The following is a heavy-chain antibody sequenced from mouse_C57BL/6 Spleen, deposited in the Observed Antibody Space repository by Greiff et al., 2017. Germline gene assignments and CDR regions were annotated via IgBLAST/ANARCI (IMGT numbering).Heavy chain of an antibody. CDR2: IYPGDGDT. J-gene: IGHJ1*03. Sequence: QVQLQQSGPELVKPGASVKISCKASGYAFSSSWMNWVKQRPGKGLEWIGRIYPGDGDTNYNGKFKGKATLTADKSSSTAYMQLSSLTSEDSAVYVCARGLLRYSWYFDVWGTGTTVTVSS. CDR3: ARGLLRYSWYFDV. D-gene: IGHD1-1*01. CDR1: GYAFSSSW. V-gene: IGHV1-82*01.